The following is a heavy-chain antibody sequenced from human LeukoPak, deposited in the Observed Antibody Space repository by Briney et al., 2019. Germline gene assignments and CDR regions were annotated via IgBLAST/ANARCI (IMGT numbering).Heavy chain of an antibody. CDR2: IKSKTDGATT. D-gene: IGHD2-15*01. CDR3: TTEGGFDY. Sequence: PGRSLRLSCAASGFTFSNAWMSWVRQAPGKGLEWVGRIKSKTDGATTDYAAPVKGRFTISRDDSKNTLYLQMNSLKTEDTAVYYCTTEGGFDYWGQGTLVTVSS. V-gene: IGHV3-15*01. J-gene: IGHJ4*02. CDR1: GFTFSNAW.